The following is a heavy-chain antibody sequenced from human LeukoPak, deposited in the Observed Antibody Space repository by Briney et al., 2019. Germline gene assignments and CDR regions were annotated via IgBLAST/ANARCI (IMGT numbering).Heavy chain of an antibody. Sequence: SETLSLTCTVSGGSISSYYWSWIRQPPGKGLEWIGYIYYSGSTNYNPSLKSRVTISVDTSKNQFSLKLSSVTAADTAVYYCARETGGYDSYYYYYMDVWGKGTTITVSS. D-gene: IGHD5-12*01. J-gene: IGHJ6*03. V-gene: IGHV4-59*01. CDR1: GGSISSYY. CDR2: IYYSGST. CDR3: ARETGGYDSYYYYYMDV.